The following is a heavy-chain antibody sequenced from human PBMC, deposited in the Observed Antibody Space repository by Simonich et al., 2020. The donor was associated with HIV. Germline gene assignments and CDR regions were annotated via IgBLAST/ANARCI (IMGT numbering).Heavy chain of an antibody. CDR3: ARGGYGFVYLDY. D-gene: IGHD5-18*01. J-gene: IGHJ4*02. Sequence: EVQLVESGGGLVQPGGSLRLSCAASGFTFSNYWMSWVRQAPGKGLEWVANIKQDGSEKYYVDSVKGRFTISRDNTKNSLYLQMNSLRAEDTAVYYCARGGYGFVYLDYWGQGTLVTVSS. CDR2: IKQDGSEK. V-gene: IGHV3-7*01. CDR1: GFTFSNYW.